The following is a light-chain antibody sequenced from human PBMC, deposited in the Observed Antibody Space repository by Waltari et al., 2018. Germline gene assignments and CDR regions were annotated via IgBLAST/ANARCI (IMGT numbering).Light chain of an antibody. CDR1: QSVSRA. CDR2: GAS. J-gene: IGKJ1*01. Sequence: EIVLTQSPGRLSSSPGERVTLSCRASQSVSRALAWYHKKPGQAPRLLIFGASNRATGIPARFSGSGSETDFSLTISSLEPEDFAVYYCQHYVRLPATFGRGTKVEIK. CDR3: QHYVRLPAT. V-gene: IGKV3-11*01.